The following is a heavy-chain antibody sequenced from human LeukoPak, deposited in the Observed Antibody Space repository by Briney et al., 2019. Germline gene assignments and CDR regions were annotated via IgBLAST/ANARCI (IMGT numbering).Heavy chain of an antibody. J-gene: IGHJ3*02. Sequence: GASVKVSCKASGYTFTGYYMHWVRQAPGQGLEWMGRINPNSGGTNYAQKFQGRVTMTRDTSISTAYMELSRLRSGDTAVYYCASPYGSGSYSAFDIWGQGTMVTVSS. V-gene: IGHV1-2*06. CDR1: GYTFTGYY. CDR3: ASPYGSGSYSAFDI. D-gene: IGHD3-10*01. CDR2: INPNSGGT.